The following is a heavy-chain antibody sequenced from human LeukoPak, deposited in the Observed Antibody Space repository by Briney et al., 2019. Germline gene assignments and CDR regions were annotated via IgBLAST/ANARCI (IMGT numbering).Heavy chain of an antibody. V-gene: IGHV3-20*04. CDR2: INWNGGST. Sequence: GGSLRLSCAASGFTFDDNGMSWVRQVPGKGLDWVSGINWNGGSTGYADSVKGRFTISRDNAKNSLYLQMNSLRVEDTALYYCAASVYGSGSYYNSNDYWGQGTLVTVSS. CDR1: GFTFDDNG. J-gene: IGHJ4*02. CDR3: AASVYGSGSYYNSNDY. D-gene: IGHD3-10*01.